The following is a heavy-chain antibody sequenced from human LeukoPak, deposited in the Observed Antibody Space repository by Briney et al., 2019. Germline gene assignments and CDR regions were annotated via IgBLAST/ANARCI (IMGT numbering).Heavy chain of an antibody. D-gene: IGHD5-12*01. CDR3: ARPSGYSGYANYYFDY. CDR2: IYYSGST. J-gene: IGHJ4*02. V-gene: IGHV4-39*01. Sequence: SETLSLTGTVSGGAISSSSYYWGWIRQPAGKGLEWIGSIYYSGSTYYNPSLKSRVTVSVDTSKNQFSLKLSSVTAADTAVYYCARPSGYSGYANYYFDYWGQGTLVTVSS. CDR1: GGAISSSSYY.